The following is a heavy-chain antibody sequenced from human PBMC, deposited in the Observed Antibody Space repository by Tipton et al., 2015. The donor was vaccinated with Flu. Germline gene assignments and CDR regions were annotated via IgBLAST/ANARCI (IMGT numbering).Heavy chain of an antibody. Sequence: GSLRLSCAASGFTFSSYEMNWVRQAPGKGLEWLSYISSSGSTISYADSVRGRFTISRDNAENSLYLQMNSLRAEDTALYYCATLTGDDYWGQGDLVTVSS. CDR2: ISSSGSTI. V-gene: IGHV3-48*03. CDR1: GFTFSSYE. J-gene: IGHJ4*02. D-gene: IGHD7-27*01. CDR3: ATLTGDDY.